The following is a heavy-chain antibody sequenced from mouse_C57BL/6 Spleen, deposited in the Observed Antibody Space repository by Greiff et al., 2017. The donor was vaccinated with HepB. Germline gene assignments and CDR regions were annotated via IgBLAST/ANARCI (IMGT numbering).Heavy chain of an antibody. D-gene: IGHD1-1*01. Sequence: QVQLQQSGPELVKPGASVKISCKASGYAFSSSWMNWVKQRPGKGLEWIGRIYPGDGDTNYNGKFKGKATLTADKSSSTAYMQLSSLTSEDSAVYLGARNPITTVVPFDYWGQGTTLTVSS. CDR2: IYPGDGDT. CDR1: GYAFSSSW. CDR3: ARNPITTVVPFDY. V-gene: IGHV1-82*01. J-gene: IGHJ2*01.